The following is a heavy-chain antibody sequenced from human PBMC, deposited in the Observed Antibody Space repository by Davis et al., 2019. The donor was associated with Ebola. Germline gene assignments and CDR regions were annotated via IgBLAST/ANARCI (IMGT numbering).Heavy chain of an antibody. D-gene: IGHD2-15*01. Sequence: PGGSLRLSCAASGFTVSSNYMSWVRQAPGKGLEWLSYISSSSGTIHYADSVKGRFTISRDNAKNSLYLQMNNLRDEDTAVYFCARVYCSGTCYSFFDYWGQGALVTVSS. J-gene: IGHJ4*02. CDR1: GFTVSSNY. V-gene: IGHV3-48*02. CDR2: ISSSSGTI. CDR3: ARVYCSGTCYSFFDY.